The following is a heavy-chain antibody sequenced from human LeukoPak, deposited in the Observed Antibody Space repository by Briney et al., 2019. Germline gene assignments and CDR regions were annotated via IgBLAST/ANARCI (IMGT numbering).Heavy chain of an antibody. Sequence: ASVKVSCKASGYTFTSYGISWVRQAPGQGLEWMGWINPNSGGTNYAQKFQGRVTMTRDTSISTAYMELSRLRSDDTAVYYCARGGGGYYDSSGYYLDYWGQGTLVTVSS. D-gene: IGHD3-22*01. J-gene: IGHJ4*02. CDR2: INPNSGGT. CDR3: ARGGGGYYDSSGYYLDY. V-gene: IGHV1-2*02. CDR1: GYTFTSYG.